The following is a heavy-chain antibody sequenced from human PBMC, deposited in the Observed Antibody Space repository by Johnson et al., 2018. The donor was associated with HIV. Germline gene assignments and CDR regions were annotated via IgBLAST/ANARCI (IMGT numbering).Heavy chain of an antibody. CDR2: ISYDGSNK. Sequence: VQLVESGGGVVQPGGSLRLSCAASGFTFSNYAMHWVRQAPGKGLEWVAVISYDGSNKYYADSVKGRFTISRDNSKNTLYLQMSSLRAQDTAVYYCAREGEVGRAFDIWGRGTMVTVSS. D-gene: IGHD3-16*01. CDR3: AREGEVGRAFDI. J-gene: IGHJ3*02. CDR1: GFTFSNYA. V-gene: IGHV3-30*19.